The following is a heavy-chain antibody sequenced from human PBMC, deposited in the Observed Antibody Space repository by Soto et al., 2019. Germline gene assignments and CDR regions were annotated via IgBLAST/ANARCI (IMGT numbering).Heavy chain of an antibody. Sequence: SLKVSCKASGGTFSSYAISWVRQAPGQGLEWMGGIIPIFGTANYAQKFQGRVTITADESTSTAYMELRSLRSDDTAVYYCGRDLGEPRFDPWGQGTLVTVSS. V-gene: IGHV1-69*13. D-gene: IGHD1-26*01. CDR1: GGTFSSYA. CDR3: GRDLGEPRFDP. CDR2: IIPIFGTA. J-gene: IGHJ5*02.